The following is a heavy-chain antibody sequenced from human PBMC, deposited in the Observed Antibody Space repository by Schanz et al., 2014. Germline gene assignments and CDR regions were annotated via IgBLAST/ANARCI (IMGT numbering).Heavy chain of an antibody. D-gene: IGHD6-19*01. J-gene: IGHJ3*02. V-gene: IGHV3-53*01. CDR2: IYSGGST. CDR3: AKCIGWYGRCAFDI. Sequence: EVQLVESGGGLIQPGGSLRLSCAASGFTVSSNYMSWVRQAPGKGLEWVAVIYSGGSTFYTDSVKGRFTISRDNSKNTLDLQMNSLIAEDKAVYYCAKCIGWYGRCAFDIWGQGTMVTVSS. CDR1: GFTVSSNY.